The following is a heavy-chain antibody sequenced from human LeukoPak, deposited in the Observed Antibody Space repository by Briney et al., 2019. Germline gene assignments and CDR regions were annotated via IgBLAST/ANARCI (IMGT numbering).Heavy chain of an antibody. J-gene: IGHJ4*02. D-gene: IGHD6-13*01. CDR1: GFTFSDYD. CDR3: ARAVGSAGIYY. Sequence: GGPVRLSCAASGFTFSDYDMSWIRLAPGKGLECISYITSSESYTKYADSVKGRFTISRDNAKNSLYLQMNSLRLEDTAVYYCARAVGSAGIYYWGQGTLVRVSS. V-gene: IGHV3-11*06. CDR2: ITSSESYT.